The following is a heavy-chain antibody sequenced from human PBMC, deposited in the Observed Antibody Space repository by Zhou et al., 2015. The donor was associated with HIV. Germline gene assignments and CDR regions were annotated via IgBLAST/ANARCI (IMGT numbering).Heavy chain of an antibody. CDR3: ARVKGDSPMYRVRGVRRRYGMDV. V-gene: IGHV1-69*01. Sequence: QVQLVQSGAEVKKPGSSVKVSCKASGGTFSSYAISWVRQAPGQGLEWMGGIIPIFGTANYAQKFQGRVTITADESTSTAYMELSSLRSEDTAVYYCARVKGDSPMYRVRGVRRRYGMDVWGPRGPRSPSPQ. J-gene: IGHJ6*01. CDR2: IIPIFGTA. CDR1: GGTFSSYA. D-gene: IGHD3-10*01.